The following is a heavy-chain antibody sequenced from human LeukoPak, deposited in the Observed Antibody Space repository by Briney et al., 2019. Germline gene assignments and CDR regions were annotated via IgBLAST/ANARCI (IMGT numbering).Heavy chain of an antibody. V-gene: IGHV3-30-3*01. Sequence: GRSLRLSCAASGFTFSSYAMHWVRQAPGKGLEWVAVISYDGSNKYYADSVKGRFTISRDNSKNTLYLQMNSLRAEDTAVYYCAIYTGRDDAFDIWGQGTMVTVSS. J-gene: IGHJ3*02. CDR2: ISYDGSNK. D-gene: IGHD1-26*01. CDR1: GFTFSSYA. CDR3: AIYTGRDDAFDI.